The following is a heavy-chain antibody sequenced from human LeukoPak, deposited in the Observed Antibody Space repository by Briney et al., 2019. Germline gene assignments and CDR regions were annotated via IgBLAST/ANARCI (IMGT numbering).Heavy chain of an antibody. D-gene: IGHD1-26*01. CDR1: GGSILTTNW. CDR3: ARESGAFSPFGF. CDR2: VHLSGTS. V-gene: IGHV4-4*02. J-gene: IGHJ4*02. Sequence: SETLSLTCAVSGGSILTTNWWSWVRQPPGKGLEWIGEVHLSGTSNYNPSLKSRVSMSIDKSKNQLSLKLTSVTTADTAMYYCARESGAFSPFGFWGQGTLVTVSS.